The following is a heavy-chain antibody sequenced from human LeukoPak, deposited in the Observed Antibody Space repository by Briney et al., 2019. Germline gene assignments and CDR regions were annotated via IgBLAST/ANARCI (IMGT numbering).Heavy chain of an antibody. Sequence: PSETLSLTCAVYGGSFSGYYWSWIRQPAGKGLEWIGRFYASGSTNYNPSLKSRVTISVDTSKNQFSLKLSSVTAADTAVYYCARGGGPARYFDYWGQGTLVTVSS. CDR1: GGSFSGYY. CDR3: ARGGGPARYFDY. J-gene: IGHJ4*02. CDR2: FYASGST. V-gene: IGHV4-59*10. D-gene: IGHD3-16*01.